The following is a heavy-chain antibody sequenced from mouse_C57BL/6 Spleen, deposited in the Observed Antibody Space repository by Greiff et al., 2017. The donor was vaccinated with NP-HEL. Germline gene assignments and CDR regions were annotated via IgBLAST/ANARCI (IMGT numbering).Heavy chain of an antibody. CDR2: INPNNGGT. V-gene: IGHV1-26*01. CDR3: ARTHNWDYFDY. J-gene: IGHJ2*01. CDR1: GYTFTDYY. Sequence: EVQLQQSGPELVKPGASVKISCKASGYTFTDYYMNWVKQSHGKSLEWIGDINPNNGGTSYNQKFKGKATLTVDKSSSTAYMELRSLTSEDSAVYYCARTHNWDYFDYWGQGTTLTVSS. D-gene: IGHD4-1*02.